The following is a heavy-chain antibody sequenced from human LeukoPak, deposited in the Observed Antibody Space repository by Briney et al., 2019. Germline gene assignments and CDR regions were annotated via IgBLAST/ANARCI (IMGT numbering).Heavy chain of an antibody. Sequence: QGXEWMGWINPNSGGTNYAQKFQGRVTMTRDASISTAYMELSRLRSDDTAVYYCARDLGLYSSGWLDYWGQGTLVTVSS. V-gene: IGHV1-2*02. CDR2: INPNSGGT. D-gene: IGHD6-19*01. J-gene: IGHJ4*02. CDR3: ARDLGLYSSGWLDY.